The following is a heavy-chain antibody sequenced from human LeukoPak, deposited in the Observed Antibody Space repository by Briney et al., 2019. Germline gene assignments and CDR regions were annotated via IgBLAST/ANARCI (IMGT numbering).Heavy chain of an antibody. V-gene: IGHV4-61*08. Sequence: SETLSLTCTVSGDSISSGDYYGSWIRQPPGKGLEWIGYIYYSGSINYNPSLKSRVTISVDTSKNQFSLKLSSVTAADTAVYYYARASFGDPGYMDVWGKGTTVTISS. CDR1: GDSISSGDYY. J-gene: IGHJ6*03. D-gene: IGHD2/OR15-2a*01. CDR2: IYYSGSI. CDR3: ARASFGDPGYMDV.